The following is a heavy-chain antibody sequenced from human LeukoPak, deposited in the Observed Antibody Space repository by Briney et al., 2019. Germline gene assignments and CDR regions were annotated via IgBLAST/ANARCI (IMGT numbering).Heavy chain of an antibody. Sequence: SETLSLTCAVSGGSISSSNWWSWVRQPPGKGLEWIGEIYHSGSTNYNPSLKSRVTTSVDTSTDQFPLRLSSATAADTAIYYCARQSGDQSSAWYFDAWGQGTLVTVSS. CDR1: GGSISSSNW. D-gene: IGHD6-19*01. V-gene: IGHV4-4*02. CDR2: IYHSGST. CDR3: ARQSGDQSSAWYFDA. J-gene: IGHJ4*02.